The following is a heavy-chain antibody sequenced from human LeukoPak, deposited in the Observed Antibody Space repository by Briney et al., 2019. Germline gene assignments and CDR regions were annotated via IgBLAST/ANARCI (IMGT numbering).Heavy chain of an antibody. J-gene: IGHJ3*02. CDR2: INHSGST. Sequence: SETLSLTCAVYGGSLSGYYWSWLRQPPGKGLEWIGEINHSGSTNYNPSLKSRVTISVDTSKNQFSLKLSSVTAADTAVYYCARAGAIVGGTNDAFDIWGRGTMVTVSS. D-gene: IGHD1-26*01. V-gene: IGHV4-34*01. CDR1: GGSLSGYY. CDR3: ARAGAIVGGTNDAFDI.